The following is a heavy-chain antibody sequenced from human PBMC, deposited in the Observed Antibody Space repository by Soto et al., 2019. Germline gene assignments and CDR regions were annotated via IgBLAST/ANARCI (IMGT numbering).Heavy chain of an antibody. J-gene: IGHJ4*02. D-gene: IGHD3-22*01. CDR1: GLTFSSYA. CDR2: ISSDGSNQ. CDR3: VRVGPPRIEVYDNSGDFDC. Sequence: QVHLVESGGGVVQPGRSLRISCEGSGLTFSSYALRWVRQAPGKGLEWVALISSDGSNQYYADSVKGRFTISRDHYKNTLSLQMNSLRPEDTAMYYCVRVGPPRIEVYDNSGDFDCWGQGTLVTVSS. V-gene: IGHV3-30-3*01.